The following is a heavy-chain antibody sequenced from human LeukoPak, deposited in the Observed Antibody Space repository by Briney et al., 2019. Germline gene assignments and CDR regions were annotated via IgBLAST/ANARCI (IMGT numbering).Heavy chain of an antibody. D-gene: IGHD3-22*01. Sequence: PGGSLRLSCAASGYTFSSYAMHWVRQAPGKGLEWVSYISSSGSIIYYADSVKGRFTISRDNAKNSMYLQMNSLRAEDTAVYYCARGKYDSSPFLQHWGQGTLVTVSS. V-gene: IGHV3-48*04. CDR1: GYTFSSYA. CDR3: ARGKYDSSPFLQH. J-gene: IGHJ1*01. CDR2: ISSSGSII.